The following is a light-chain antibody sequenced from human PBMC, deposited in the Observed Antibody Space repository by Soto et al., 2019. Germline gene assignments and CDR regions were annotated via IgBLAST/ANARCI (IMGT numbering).Light chain of an antibody. CDR3: QQYYSYSCT. CDR2: DAS. V-gene: IGKV1-5*01. CDR1: QSISSW. J-gene: IGKJ1*01. Sequence: DIQMTQSPSTLSASVGAIVPITCRASQSISSWLAWYQQKPGKAPKLLIYDASILEGGIPSRFSGSGSGTEFSRTISCLTPDDFATYYCQQYYSYSCTFGQGTKVESK.